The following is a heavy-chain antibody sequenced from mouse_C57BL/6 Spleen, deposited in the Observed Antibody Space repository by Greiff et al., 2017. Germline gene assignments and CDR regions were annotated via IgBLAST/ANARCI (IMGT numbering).Heavy chain of an antibody. V-gene: IGHV14-2*01. J-gene: IGHJ1*03. CDR2: IDPEDGET. D-gene: IGHD1-1*01. CDR1: GFNIKDYY. Sequence: EVQLQESGAELVKPGASVKLSCTASGFNIKDYYMHWVKQRTEQGLEWIGRIDPEDGETKYAPKFQGKATITADTSSNTAYLQLSSLTSEDTAVYYCAKAITTVVDDWYFDVGGTGTTVTVSS. CDR3: AKAITTVVDDWYFDV.